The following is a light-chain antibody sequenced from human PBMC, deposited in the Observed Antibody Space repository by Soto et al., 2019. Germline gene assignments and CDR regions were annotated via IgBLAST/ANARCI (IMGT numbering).Light chain of an antibody. Sequence: EIVMTQSPATLSVSPGERATLSCRASQSVSSDLAWYQQKPGQAPRLLIYGASTRATGIPVRLSGSGSGTDFTLTISSLEPEDFAVYYCQQRSSAITFGQGTRLEN. J-gene: IGKJ5*01. V-gene: IGKV3-15*01. CDR1: QSVSSD. CDR3: QQRSSAIT. CDR2: GAS.